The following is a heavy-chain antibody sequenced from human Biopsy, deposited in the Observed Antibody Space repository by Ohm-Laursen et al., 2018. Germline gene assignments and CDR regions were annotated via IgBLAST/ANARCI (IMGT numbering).Heavy chain of an antibody. CDR3: ARVEAGTYDALDI. Sequence: PGTLSLTCCVSGGSMTGYEWSWIRLAPGKGLEWIGYIYYSGGTKYNPFLASRVTFSVDMSKSQFSLKLYSVTAADTAVYYCARVEAGTYDALDIWGQGTLVAVSA. J-gene: IGHJ3*02. D-gene: IGHD1-26*01. V-gene: IGHV4-59*01. CDR1: GGSMTGYE. CDR2: IYYSGGT.